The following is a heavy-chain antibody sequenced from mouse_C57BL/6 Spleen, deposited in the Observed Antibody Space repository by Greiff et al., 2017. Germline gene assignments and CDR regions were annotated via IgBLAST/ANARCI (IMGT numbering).Heavy chain of an antibody. V-gene: IGHV1-22*01. CDR3: GRGRYSYLVAY. CDR1: GFTFTDYN. Sequence: EVQLQQSGPELVKPGASVKMSCTASGFTFTDYNMHWVKQSPGKSLEWIGYINPNNGGTSYTQKYKGKATLTANNNSSTAYMELRLLTSEGAADYCCGRGRYSYLVAYWGQGTLVTVSA. CDR2: INPNNGGT. J-gene: IGHJ3*01. D-gene: IGHD2-12*01.